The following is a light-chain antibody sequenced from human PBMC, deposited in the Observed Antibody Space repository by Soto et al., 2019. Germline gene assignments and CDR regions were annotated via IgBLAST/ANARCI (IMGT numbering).Light chain of an antibody. CDR3: LQDSNYPRT. Sequence: AIQMTQSPSSLSASVGDIVTITFRASQDIKNELGWYQPELGKATKLLIYAASSLQSGVPSRFSGSGSGTDFTLTISSLQPKDFATYYCLQDSNYPRTFGQGTKLEIK. V-gene: IGKV1-6*01. CDR2: AAS. J-gene: IGKJ2*01. CDR1: QDIKNE.